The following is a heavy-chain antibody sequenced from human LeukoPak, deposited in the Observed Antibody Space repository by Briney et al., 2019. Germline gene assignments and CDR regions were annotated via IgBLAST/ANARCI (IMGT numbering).Heavy chain of an antibody. CDR3: ARPETQYSSGLDGFDI. D-gene: IGHD6-19*01. CDR1: GFTFSTYW. J-gene: IGHJ3*02. Sequence: GGSLRLSCAASGFTFSTYWMHWVRQAPGKGLVWVSRINSDGSITTYADSVKGRFTISRDNAKNTLCLQMNSLRTEDTAVYYCARPETQYSSGLDGFDIWGQGTMVTVSS. V-gene: IGHV3-74*01. CDR2: INSDGSIT.